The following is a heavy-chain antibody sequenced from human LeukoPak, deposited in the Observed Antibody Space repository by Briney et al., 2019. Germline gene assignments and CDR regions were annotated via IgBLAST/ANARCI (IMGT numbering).Heavy chain of an antibody. V-gene: IGHV3-30*04. CDR3: ATKAREAPE. Sequence: GGSLRLSCTASGFTFSSYAMHWVRQAPGKGLEWVAVISYDGTNKYFADAVKSRFTISRDNSKNTLYLQMNSLRAEDTAVYYCATKAREAPEWGQEPWSPSPQ. CDR1: GFTFSSYA. CDR2: ISYDGTNK. D-gene: IGHD1/OR15-1a*01. J-gene: IGHJ4*02.